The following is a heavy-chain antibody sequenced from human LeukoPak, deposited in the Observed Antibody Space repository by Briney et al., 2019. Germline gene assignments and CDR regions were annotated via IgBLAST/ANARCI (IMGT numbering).Heavy chain of an antibody. CDR3: ARSAVTRGYYYGMDV. J-gene: IGHJ6*02. Sequence: ASVTVSCKASGYTFTGYYMHWVRQAPGQGLEWMGRINPNSGGTNYAQKFQGRATMTRDTSISTAYMELSRLRSDDTAVYYCARSAVTRGYYYGMDVWGQGTTVTVSS. CDR1: GYTFTGYY. D-gene: IGHD4-17*01. V-gene: IGHV1-2*06. CDR2: INPNSGGT.